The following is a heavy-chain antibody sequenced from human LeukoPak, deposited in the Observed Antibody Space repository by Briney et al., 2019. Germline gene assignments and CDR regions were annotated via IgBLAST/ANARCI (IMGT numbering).Heavy chain of an antibody. D-gene: IGHD3-16*01. J-gene: IGHJ4*02. CDR3: ATTVGSYFDY. Sequence: SQTLSLTCTVSGGSISSGGYYWSWIRQHPGKGLEWIGYIYYSGSAYYNPSLKSRVTMSVDTSENQFSLKLSSVTAADTAVYYCATTVGSYFDYWSQGTLVTVSS. CDR1: GGSISSGGYY. CDR2: IYYSGSA. V-gene: IGHV4-31*03.